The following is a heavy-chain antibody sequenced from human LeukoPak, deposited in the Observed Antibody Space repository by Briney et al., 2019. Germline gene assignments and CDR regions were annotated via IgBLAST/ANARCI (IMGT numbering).Heavy chain of an antibody. V-gene: IGHV3-23*01. CDR3: AKRALGFGRDYYMDV. J-gene: IGHJ6*03. Sequence: GGSLRLSCAASGLTTSSYAMSWVRQVPGKGLEWVSSISGSGGSTYYADSVKGRFTISRDNSKNTLYLQMNSLRAEDTAVYYCAKRALGFGRDYYMDVWGKGTTVTVSS. CDR2: ISGSGGST. D-gene: IGHD3-10*01. CDR1: GLTTSSYA.